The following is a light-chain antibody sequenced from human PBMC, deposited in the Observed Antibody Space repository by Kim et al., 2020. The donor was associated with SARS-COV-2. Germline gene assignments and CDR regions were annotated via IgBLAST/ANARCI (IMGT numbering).Light chain of an antibody. CDR3: QQYGSSPRT. CDR2: CAS. Sequence: SPGERPTLSCRSSLSVSSSYLAWYQQKPGQAPRLLIYCASSRATGIPDRFSGSGSGTDFTLTISRLEPEDFAVYYCQQYGSSPRTFGQGTKVDIK. V-gene: IGKV3-20*01. J-gene: IGKJ1*01. CDR1: LSVSSSY.